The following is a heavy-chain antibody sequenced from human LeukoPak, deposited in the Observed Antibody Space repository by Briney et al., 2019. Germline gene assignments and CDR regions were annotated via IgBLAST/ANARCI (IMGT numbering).Heavy chain of an antibody. Sequence: SETLSLTCTVSGGSISSYYWSWIRQPPGKGLEWIGYIYYSGSTNYNPSLKSRVTISVDTSKNQFSLKLSSVTAADTAVYYCARRESRQLWFDYWGQGTLVTVSS. CDR3: ARRESRQLWFDY. V-gene: IGHV4-59*01. CDR1: GGSISSYY. J-gene: IGHJ4*02. D-gene: IGHD5-18*01. CDR2: IYYSGST.